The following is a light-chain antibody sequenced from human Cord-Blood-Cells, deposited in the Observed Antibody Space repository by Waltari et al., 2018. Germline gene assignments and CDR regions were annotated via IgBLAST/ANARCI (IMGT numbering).Light chain of an antibody. CDR3: CSYAGSYTVV. V-gene: IGLV2-11*01. CDR2: DVS. Sequence: QSALTQPRLVSGSPGQSVTISCTGTSSDDGGYNYVSWYQHHPGKAPKLMIYDVSKRPSGVLDRFSGSKSGNTASLTISGLQAEDEADYYCCSYAGSYTVVFGGGTKLTVL. J-gene: IGLJ2*01. CDR1: SSDDGGYNY.